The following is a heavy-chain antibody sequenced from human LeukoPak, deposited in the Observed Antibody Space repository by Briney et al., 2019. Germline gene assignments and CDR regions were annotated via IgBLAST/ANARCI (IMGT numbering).Heavy chain of an antibody. D-gene: IGHD3-10*01. Sequence: SQTLSLTCAISGDSVSGSPAVWNWIRQSPARGLEWLGRAYYRSKWYIDYAESVKGRIVIPPDTSKNQFSLQLNSVTPEDTAVYYCARGAVRGGTNFDYWGQGTLVTVSS. V-gene: IGHV6-1*01. CDR3: ARGAVRGGTNFDY. CDR2: AYYRSKWYI. J-gene: IGHJ4*02. CDR1: GDSVSGSPAV.